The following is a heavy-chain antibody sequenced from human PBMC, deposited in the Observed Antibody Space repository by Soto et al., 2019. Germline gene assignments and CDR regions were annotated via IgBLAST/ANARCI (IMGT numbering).Heavy chain of an antibody. CDR3: ARDVGYGLIDY. D-gene: IGHD5-18*01. J-gene: IGHJ4*02. Sequence: QVQLVQSGAEVKKPGASVKVSCKASGYTFTSYGISWVLQAPGQGLERMGWINPYNGNTNYAQKLKGRVTMTTDTSTRTAYMELRSLRADDTAVYYCARDVGYGLIDYWGQGTLVTVSS. CDR2: INPYNGNT. V-gene: IGHV1-18*01. CDR1: GYTFTSYG.